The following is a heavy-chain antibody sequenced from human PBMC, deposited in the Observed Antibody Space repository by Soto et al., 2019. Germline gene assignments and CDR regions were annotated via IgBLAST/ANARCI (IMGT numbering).Heavy chain of an antibody. CDR3: ARWGTAGGLDV. CDR1: GFTFRSYV. V-gene: IGHV3-30*19. D-gene: IGHD3-16*01. Sequence: QVQLVESGGGVVQPGTSLRLSCVGSGFTFRSYVIHWVRQAPGQGLEWVALTSYDGSNKYYDDYVKGRFTISRDNSRNTVDLQWNSLRLEDTAVYYCARWGTAGGLDVWGQGTLVAVSS. CDR2: TSYDGSNK. J-gene: IGHJ4*02.